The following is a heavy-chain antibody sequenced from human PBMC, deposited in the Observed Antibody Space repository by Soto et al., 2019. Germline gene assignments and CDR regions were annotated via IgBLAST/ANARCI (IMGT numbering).Heavy chain of an antibody. J-gene: IGHJ3*02. CDR1: GGTFSSYA. D-gene: IGHD5-12*01. CDR2: IIPIFGTA. CDR3: ARAPVEMATIRAFDI. V-gene: IGHV1-69*13. Sequence: SVKVSCKASGGTFSSYAISRVRQASGQGLEWMGGIIPIFGTANYAQKFQGRVTITADESTSTAYMELSSLRSEDTAVYYCARAPVEMATIRAFDIWGQGTMVTVSS.